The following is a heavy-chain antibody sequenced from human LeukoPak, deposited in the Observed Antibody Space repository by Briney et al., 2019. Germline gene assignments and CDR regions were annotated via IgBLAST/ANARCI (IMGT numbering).Heavy chain of an antibody. J-gene: IGHJ4*02. D-gene: IGHD6-19*01. CDR2: ISSSGDST. V-gene: IGHV3-64D*08. CDR3: VKGGMAVAGTAPLDY. Sequence: PGGSLRLSCSASGFTFSSYAMHWVRQAPGKGLEYVSAISSSGDSTYYADSVKGRFTISRDNSKNTLYLQMSSLRPEDAAVYYCVKGGMAVAGTAPLDYWGLGILVTVSS. CDR1: GFTFSSYA.